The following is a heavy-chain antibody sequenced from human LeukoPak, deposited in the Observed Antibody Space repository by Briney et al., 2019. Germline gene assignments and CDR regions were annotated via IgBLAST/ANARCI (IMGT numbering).Heavy chain of an antibody. CDR1: GFTFSSYW. Sequence: GGSLRLSCAASGFTFSSYWMSWVRQAPGKGLEWVANIKQDGSEKYYVDSVKGRFTISGDNAKNSLYLQMNSLRAEDTAVYYCARDRRNYYDSSGYYDYWGQGTLVTVSS. D-gene: IGHD3-22*01. V-gene: IGHV3-7*01. CDR3: ARDRRNYYDSSGYYDY. J-gene: IGHJ4*02. CDR2: IKQDGSEK.